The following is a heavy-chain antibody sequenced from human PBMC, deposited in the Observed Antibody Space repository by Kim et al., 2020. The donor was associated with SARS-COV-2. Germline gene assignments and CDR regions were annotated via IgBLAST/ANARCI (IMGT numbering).Heavy chain of an antibody. Sequence: ASVKVSCKASGYTFTSYAMHWVRQAPGQRLEWMGWINAGNGNTKYSQKFQGRVTITRDTSASTAYMELSSLRSEDTAVYYCARDRRRRFLEWGEGAFDIWGQGTMVTVSS. CDR2: INAGNGNT. V-gene: IGHV1-3*01. D-gene: IGHD3-3*01. CDR1: GYTFTSYA. J-gene: IGHJ3*02. CDR3: ARDRRRRFLEWGEGAFDI.